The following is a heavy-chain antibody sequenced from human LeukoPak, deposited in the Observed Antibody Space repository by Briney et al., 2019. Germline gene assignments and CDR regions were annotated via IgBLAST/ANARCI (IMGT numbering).Heavy chain of an antibody. V-gene: IGHV1-46*01. CDR3: ATPYYDILTGYYIYYFDY. Sequence: ASVKVSCKASGYTFTSYYMHWVRQAPGQGLEWMGIINPSGGSTSYAQKFQDRVTMTRDTSTSTVYMELSSLRSEDTAVYYCATPYYDILTGYYIYYFDYWGQGTLVTVSS. D-gene: IGHD3-9*01. CDR1: GYTFTSYY. J-gene: IGHJ4*02. CDR2: INPSGGST.